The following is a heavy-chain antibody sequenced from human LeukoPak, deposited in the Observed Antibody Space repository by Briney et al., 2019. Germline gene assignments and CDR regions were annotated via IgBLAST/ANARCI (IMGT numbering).Heavy chain of an antibody. CDR2: IIPIFGTA. CDR1: GGTFSSYA. J-gene: IGHJ3*02. Sequence: SVKVSCKASGGTFSSYAISWVRQARGQGLEWMGWIIPIFGTANYAQKFQGRVTMTADESTSTAYMELSSLRSEDTAVYYCARGEKLRYFDWLLSAFDIWGQGTMVTVSS. CDR3: ARGEKLRYFDWLLSAFDI. D-gene: IGHD3-9*01. V-gene: IGHV1-69*01.